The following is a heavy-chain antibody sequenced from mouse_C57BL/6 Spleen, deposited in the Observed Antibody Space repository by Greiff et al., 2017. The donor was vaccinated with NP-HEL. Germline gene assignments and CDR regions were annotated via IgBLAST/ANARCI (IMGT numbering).Heavy chain of an antibody. V-gene: IGHV1-82*01. D-gene: IGHD2-5*01. J-gene: IGHJ3*01. CDR2: IYPGDGDT. CDR1: GSAFSSSW. CDR3: ARSYYSNYVGFAY. Sequence: QVQLQRSGPELVKPGASVKISCKASGSAFSSSWMNWVKQRPGKGLEWIGRIYPGDGDTNYNGKFKGKATLTADKSSSTAYMQLSSLTSEDSAVYFCARSYYSNYVGFAYWGQGTLVTVSA.